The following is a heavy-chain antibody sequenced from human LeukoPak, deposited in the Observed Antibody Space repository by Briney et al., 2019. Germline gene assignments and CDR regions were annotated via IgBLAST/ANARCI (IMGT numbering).Heavy chain of an antibody. CDR1: GFTFSSYA. CDR2: ISYDGSNK. V-gene: IGHV3-30-3*01. J-gene: IGHJ4*02. Sequence: PGGSLRLSCAASGFTFSSYAMHWVRQAPGKGLEWVAVISYDGSNKYYADSVKGRFTISRDNSKNTLYLQMNSLRAEDTAVYYCARDRIYYDSSGYYPGYWGQGTLVTVSS. CDR3: ARDRIYYDSSGYYPGY. D-gene: IGHD3-22*01.